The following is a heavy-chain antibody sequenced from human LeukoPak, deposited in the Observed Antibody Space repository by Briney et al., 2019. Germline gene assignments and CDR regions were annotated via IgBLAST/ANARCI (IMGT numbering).Heavy chain of an antibody. J-gene: IGHJ4*02. CDR3: GRWLPLDY. V-gene: IGHV3-30*02. Sequence: GGSLRLSCAASGFTFSSYGMHRVRQAPGKGLEWVAFIRYDGSNKYYADSVKGRFTISRDNSKNTLYLQMNSLRAEDTAVYYCGRWLPLDYWGQGTLVTVSS. CDR1: GFTFSSYG. D-gene: IGHD5-12*01. CDR2: IRYDGSNK.